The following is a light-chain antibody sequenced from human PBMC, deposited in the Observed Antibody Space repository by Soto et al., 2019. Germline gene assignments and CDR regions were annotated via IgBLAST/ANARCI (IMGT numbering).Light chain of an antibody. CDR2: GAS. J-gene: IGKJ1*01. V-gene: IGKV3-20*01. CDR3: QQYGSSPTWT. Sequence: EIVLTQSPGTLSLSPGERATLSCRASQSVRSSYLAWYQQKPSQAPRLLIYGASSRATGIPDRFSGSGSGTDFTLTISRLEPEDFAVYYCQQYGSSPTWTFGQGTKVEIK. CDR1: QSVRSSY.